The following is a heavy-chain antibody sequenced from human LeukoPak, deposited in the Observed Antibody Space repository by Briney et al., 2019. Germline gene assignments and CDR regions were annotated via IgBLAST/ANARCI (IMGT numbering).Heavy chain of an antibody. CDR1: GGSISSGQYY. V-gene: IGHV4-30-4*01. D-gene: IGHD3-10*01. J-gene: IGHJ4*02. CDR3: ARDGLLWFGELDS. Sequence: PSQTLSLTCSVSGGSISSGQYYWSWIRQAPGKGLEWIGYIYYSGTTYCNPSLESRLTISLDTSKNQFSLKLSSVTAADTAVYYCARDGLLWFGELDSWGQGTLVTVFS. CDR2: IYYSGTT.